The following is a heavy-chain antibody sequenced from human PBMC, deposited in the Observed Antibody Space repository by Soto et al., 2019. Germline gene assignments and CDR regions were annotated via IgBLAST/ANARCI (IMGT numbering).Heavy chain of an antibody. CDR2: ISWNSGSK. CDR3: AKDIVGSGWYSLDH. J-gene: IGHJ4*02. D-gene: IGHD6-19*01. V-gene: IGHV3-9*01. CDR1: GFNFHDYA. Sequence: EVQLVESGGGLVQPGRSLRLSCAATGFNFHDYAMYWVRQAPGKGLEWVSGISWNSGSKDYVASVKGRFTISRDNAKNSLYLHMNSLRVEDTAFYYCAKDIVGSGWYSLDHWGQGTLVTVSS.